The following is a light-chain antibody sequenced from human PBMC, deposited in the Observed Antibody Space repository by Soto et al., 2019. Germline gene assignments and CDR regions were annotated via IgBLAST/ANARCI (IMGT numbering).Light chain of an antibody. CDR1: QDIRNE. Sequence: AIPMTQSPPSLSAFVGDRVTITCRASQDIRNELGWYQQKPGKAPKLLIHAASTLQSGVPSRFSGGGSGTDFTLTINSLQPEDFATYYCLQDYNYPRTFGQGTRVEIK. CDR3: LQDYNYPRT. V-gene: IGKV1-6*01. J-gene: IGKJ1*01. CDR2: AAS.